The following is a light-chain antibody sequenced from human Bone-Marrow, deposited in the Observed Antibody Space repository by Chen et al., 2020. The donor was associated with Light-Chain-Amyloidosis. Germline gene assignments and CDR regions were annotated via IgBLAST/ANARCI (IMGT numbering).Light chain of an antibody. CDR3: QQYNNWPPCT. V-gene: IGKV3-15*01. CDR1: QNVSSN. J-gene: IGKJ2*02. CDR2: GAS. Sequence: EIVMTQSPATLSVSPGERATLSCRARQNVSSNLAWYQQKPGQAPRLLIYGASTRATGIPARFSGSGSGTEFTLTISSMQSEDFAVYYCQQYNNWPPCTFGQGTKLEIK.